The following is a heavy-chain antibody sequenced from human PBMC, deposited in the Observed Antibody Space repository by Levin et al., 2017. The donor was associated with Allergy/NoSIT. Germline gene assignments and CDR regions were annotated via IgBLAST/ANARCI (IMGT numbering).Heavy chain of an antibody. Sequence: SCEASGFIFDDYAMHWVRLPPGKGLEGVSGISWNSGSINYADSVKGRFTISRDNAKNYLSLQMSSLRVEDAALYFCAKMDCSMINCYPDYWGQGTLVTVSS. J-gene: IGHJ4*02. V-gene: IGHV3-9*01. CDR1: GFIFDDYA. CDR3: AKMDCSMINCYPDY. CDR2: ISWNSGSI. D-gene: IGHD3-16*01.